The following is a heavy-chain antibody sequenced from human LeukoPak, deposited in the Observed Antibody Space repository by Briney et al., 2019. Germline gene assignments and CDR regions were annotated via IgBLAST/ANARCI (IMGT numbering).Heavy chain of an antibody. J-gene: IGHJ4*02. CDR1: GFIFSSYG. D-gene: IGHD6-6*01. CDR3: ATTPYSSSSEGPT. V-gene: IGHV3-30*03. Sequence: GGSLRLSCAASGFIFSSYGMHWVRQVPGKGLEWVAVISYDGRNKHYVDSVKGRFIISRDNSKNTLYLQMNSLRAEDTAVYYCATTPYSSSSEGPTWGQGTLVTVSS. CDR2: ISYDGRNK.